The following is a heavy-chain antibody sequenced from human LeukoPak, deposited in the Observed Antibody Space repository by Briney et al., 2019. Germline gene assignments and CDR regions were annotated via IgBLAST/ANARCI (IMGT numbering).Heavy chain of an antibody. D-gene: IGHD3-10*01. CDR1: GGSFSGYY. V-gene: IGHV4-34*01. J-gene: IGHJ3*02. CDR2: INHSGST. CDR3: AREYYYGSGSYYINAFDI. Sequence: ASETLSLTCAVYGGSFSGYYWSWIRQPPGKGLEWIGEINHSGSTNYNPSLKSRVTISVDTSKNQFSLKLSSVTAADTAVYYCAREYYYGSGSYYINAFDIWGQGTMVTVSS.